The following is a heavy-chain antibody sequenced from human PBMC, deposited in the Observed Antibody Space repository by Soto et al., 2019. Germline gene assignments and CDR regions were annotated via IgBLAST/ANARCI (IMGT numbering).Heavy chain of an antibody. CDR1: GFTFSGFG. V-gene: IGHV3-33*01. Sequence: PGGSLRLCCAASGFTFSGFGMHWVRQAPGKGLEWVAIIWYDGSDKYYADSVKGRFTISRDNSKNTLYLQMNSLRAEDTAVYHCAFGNLSYYFDYWGQGTPVTVSS. CDR3: AFGNLSYYFDY. D-gene: IGHD3-16*01. CDR2: IWYDGSDK. J-gene: IGHJ4*02.